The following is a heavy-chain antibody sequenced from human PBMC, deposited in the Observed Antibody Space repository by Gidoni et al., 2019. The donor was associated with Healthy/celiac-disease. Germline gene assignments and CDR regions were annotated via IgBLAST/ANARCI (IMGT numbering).Heavy chain of an antibody. J-gene: IGHJ4*02. D-gene: IGHD6-6*01. CDR1: GGSFRSYA. Sequence: QVHLVQSGAEVKRPGSSATFSCKASGGSFRSYAISWVRQAPGKRLEWIGGIIHIVGTANYAQKFQGRVTITADKSTSTAYMELSSLRSDDTAVYYCARMPYSSSNYYFDYWGQGTLVTVSS. V-gene: IGHV1-69*06. CDR2: IIHIVGTA. CDR3: ARMPYSSSNYYFDY.